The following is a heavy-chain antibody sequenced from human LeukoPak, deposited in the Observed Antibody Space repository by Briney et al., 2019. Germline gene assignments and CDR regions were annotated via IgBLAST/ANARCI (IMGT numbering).Heavy chain of an antibody. CDR2: IYKNGRVR. J-gene: IGHJ6*02. D-gene: IGHD3-3*01. Sequence: GGPMRSSAAASGFIFSYYGKNWVRPAPGKVLERASGIYKNGRVRYAESVKGRFTISRDNSKNTLYLQMNSLRGEDTAVYYCAHLEWDYVGGLDVWGQGTTVTVSS. CDR3: AHLEWDYVGGLDV. CDR1: GFIFSYYG. V-gene: IGHV3-23*05.